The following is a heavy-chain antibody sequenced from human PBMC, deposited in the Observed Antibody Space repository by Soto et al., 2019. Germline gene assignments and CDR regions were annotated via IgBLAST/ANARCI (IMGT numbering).Heavy chain of an antibody. V-gene: IGHV1-69*13. CDR3: ARPVEMATISRSYLFY. Sequence: SVKVSCKASGGTFSSYAINWVRQAPGQGLEWMGGIIPIFGTANYAQKFQGRVTITADESTSTAYMELSSLRSEDTAVYYCARPVEMATISRSYLFYWGQGTLVTVYS. CDR1: GGTFSSYA. CDR2: IIPIFGTA. J-gene: IGHJ4*02. D-gene: IGHD5-12*01.